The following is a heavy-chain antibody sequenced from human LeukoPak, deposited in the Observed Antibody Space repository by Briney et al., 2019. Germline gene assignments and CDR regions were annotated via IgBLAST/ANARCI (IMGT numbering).Heavy chain of an antibody. CDR3: ARGGSSWSTSGDWSAP. D-gene: IGHD6-13*01. CDR2: IYYSGST. Sequence: SETLSLTCTVSGGSISSYYWSWIRQPPGKGLEWIGYIYYSGSTNYNPSLKSRVTISVDTSKNQFSLKLSSVTAADTAVYYCARGGSSWSTSGDWSAPGAQETLATVSP. V-gene: IGHV4-59*01. J-gene: IGHJ5*02. CDR1: GGSISSYY.